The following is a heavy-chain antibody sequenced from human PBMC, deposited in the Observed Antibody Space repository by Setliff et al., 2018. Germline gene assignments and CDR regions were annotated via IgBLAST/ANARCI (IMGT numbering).Heavy chain of an antibody. Sequence: ASVKVSCKTFGFTFYTFGFSWVRQAPGQGLEWMGWISAYDGNTDYAQTFQDRVTMTIDTSTKTVFMELRRLRSDDTAVYYCTRSRAPSLVLAIDFDYWGQGTLVTVSS. CDR3: TRSRAPSLVLAIDFDY. V-gene: IGHV1-18*01. D-gene: IGHD2-2*03. CDR2: ISAYDGNT. CDR1: GFTFYTFG. J-gene: IGHJ4*02.